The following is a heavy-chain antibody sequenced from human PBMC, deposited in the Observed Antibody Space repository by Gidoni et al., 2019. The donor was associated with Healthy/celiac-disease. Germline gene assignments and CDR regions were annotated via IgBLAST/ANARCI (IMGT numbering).Heavy chain of an antibody. CDR3: AKEDKMDYYYGMDV. V-gene: IGHV3-30*18. CDR2: ISYDGSNK. Sequence: QVQLVESGGGVVQPGRSLRLSCAASGFTFSSYGMHWVRQAPGKGLEWVAVISYDGSNKYYADSVKGRFTISRDNSKNTLYLQMNSLRAEDTAVYYCAKEDKMDYYYGMDVWGQGTTVTVSS. J-gene: IGHJ6*02. CDR1: GFTFSSYG.